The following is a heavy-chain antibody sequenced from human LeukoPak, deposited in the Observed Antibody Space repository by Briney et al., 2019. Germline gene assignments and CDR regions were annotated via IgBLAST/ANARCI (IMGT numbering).Heavy chain of an antibody. Sequence: AASVKVSCKASGYTFTGYYMHWVRQAPGQGLEWMGWINPNSGGTNYAQKFQGRVTMTRDTSISTAYMELSRLRSDDTAVYYCARAPNLEWLVHDAFDIWAQGTMVTVSS. J-gene: IGHJ3*02. CDR1: GYTFTGYY. CDR2: INPNSGGT. CDR3: ARAPNLEWLVHDAFDI. V-gene: IGHV1-2*02. D-gene: IGHD3-3*01.